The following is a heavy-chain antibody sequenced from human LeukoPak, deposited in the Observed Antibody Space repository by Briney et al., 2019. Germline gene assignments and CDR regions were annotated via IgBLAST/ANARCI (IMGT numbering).Heavy chain of an antibody. V-gene: IGHV4-34*01. CDR1: GGSFSGYY. J-gene: IGHJ4*02. CDR3: ARGIQLWLRLRRNNYFDY. CDR2: INHSGST. Sequence: NPSETLSLTCAVYGGSFSGYYWSWIRQPPGKGLEWIGEINHSGSTNYNPSFKSRVTISVDTSKNQFSLKLSSVTAADTAVYYCARGIQLWLRLRRNNYFDYWGQGTLVTVSS. D-gene: IGHD5-18*01.